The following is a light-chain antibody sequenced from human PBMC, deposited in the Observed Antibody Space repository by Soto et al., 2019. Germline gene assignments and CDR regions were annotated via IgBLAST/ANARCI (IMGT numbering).Light chain of an antibody. CDR1: SSAVGGYNY. Sequence: QSVLTQPASVSGSPGQSITISCTGTSSAVGGYNYVSWYQQHPGKAPKLMIYDVSNRPSGVSNRFSGSKSGNTASLTISGLQAEDEADYYCSSYTSSSTLDVVFGGGTKVTVL. CDR3: SSYTSSSTLDVV. V-gene: IGLV2-14*01. CDR2: DVS. J-gene: IGLJ2*01.